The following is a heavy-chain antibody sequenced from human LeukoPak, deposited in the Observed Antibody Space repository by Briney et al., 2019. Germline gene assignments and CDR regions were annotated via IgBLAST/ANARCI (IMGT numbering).Heavy chain of an antibody. V-gene: IGHV3-53*01. Sequence: GGSLRLSCAASGFTVSSNYMNWVRQAPGKGLEWVSVIYSGGSTYYADSVKGRFTISRDNSKNTLFLQMNSLRAEDTAVYYCANGAVGDYVSLFTLDYWGQGTLVTVSS. CDR1: GFTVSSNY. D-gene: IGHD4-17*01. CDR3: ANGAVGDYVSLFTLDY. J-gene: IGHJ4*02. CDR2: IYSGGST.